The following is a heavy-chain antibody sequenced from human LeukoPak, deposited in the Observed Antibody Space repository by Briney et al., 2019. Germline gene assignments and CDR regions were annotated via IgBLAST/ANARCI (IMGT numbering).Heavy chain of an antibody. J-gene: IGHJ4*02. CDR2: INSDGSST. D-gene: IGHD6-13*01. CDR1: AFTFSSYW. V-gene: IGHV3-74*01. Sequence: PGGSLRLSCAASAFTFSSYWMHWVRQVPGKGLVWVSRINSDGSSTSYADSVKGRFTISRDNAKNTLYLQMNSLRAEDTAVYYCARVAAAKHFDYWGQGTLVTVSS. CDR3: ARVAAAKHFDY.